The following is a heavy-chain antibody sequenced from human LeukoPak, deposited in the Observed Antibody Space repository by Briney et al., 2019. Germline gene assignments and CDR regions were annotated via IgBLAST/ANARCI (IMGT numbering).Heavy chain of an antibody. V-gene: IGHV3-23*01. CDR3: AKDLQKRWLQFKSDGGFDY. CDR2: ISGSGGNT. Sequence: GGSLRLSCAASGFTFSSYGMSWVRQAPGKGLEWVSGISGSGGNTYYADSVKGRFTISRDNSKNTLYLQMNSLRAEDTAVYYCAKDLQKRWLQFKSDGGFDYWGQGTLVTVSS. D-gene: IGHD5-24*01. J-gene: IGHJ4*02. CDR1: GFTFSSYG.